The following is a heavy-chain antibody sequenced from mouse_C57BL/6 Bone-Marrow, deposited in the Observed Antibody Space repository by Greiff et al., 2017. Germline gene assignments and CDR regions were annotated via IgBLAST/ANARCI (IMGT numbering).Heavy chain of an antibody. V-gene: IGHV1-53*01. CDR3: ARSGYYGPFAY. D-gene: IGHD1-1*01. J-gene: IGHJ3*01. CDR1: GYAFSSYW. Sequence: QVQLQQSGAELVKPGASVKISCKASGYAFSSYWMNWVKQRPGQGLEWIGNINPSNGGTNYNEKFKSKATLTVDKSSSTAYMQLSSLTSEDSAVYYCARSGYYGPFAYWGQGTLVTVSA. CDR2: INPSNGGT.